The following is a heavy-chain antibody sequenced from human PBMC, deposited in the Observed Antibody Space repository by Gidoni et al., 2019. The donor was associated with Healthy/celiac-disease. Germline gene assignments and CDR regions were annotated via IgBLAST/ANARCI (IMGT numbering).Heavy chain of an antibody. CDR2: ISAYYGNT. CDR1: GYTFTSYG. J-gene: IGHJ4*02. D-gene: IGHD3-22*01. CDR3: ARTRSGKGEVVIPLPMGY. Sequence: QVQLVQSGAEVKKPGASVKVSCKASGYTFTSYGISWVRQAPGQGLEWMGWISAYYGNTNYAQKLQGRVTMTTDTSTSTAYMELRSLRSDDTAVYYCARTRSGKGEVVIPLPMGYWGQGTLVTVSS. V-gene: IGHV1-18*01.